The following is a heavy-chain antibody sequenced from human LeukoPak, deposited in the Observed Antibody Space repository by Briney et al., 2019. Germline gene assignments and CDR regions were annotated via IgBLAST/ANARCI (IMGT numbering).Heavy chain of an antibody. V-gene: IGHV3-7*01. CDR2: INQDGSEK. Sequence: GGSLRLSCAVSGLRFGSFWMSWVRQAPGKGLEWVANINQDGSEKYFVDSVRGRFTISRDNSKDSLHLQMNTLRAEDTAVYYCARERDGRFFDYWGQGTLVTVSS. J-gene: IGHJ4*02. CDR1: GLRFGSFW. D-gene: IGHD5-24*01. CDR3: ARERDGRFFDY.